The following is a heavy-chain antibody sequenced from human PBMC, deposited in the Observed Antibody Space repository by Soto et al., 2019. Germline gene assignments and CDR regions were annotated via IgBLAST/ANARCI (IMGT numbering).Heavy chain of an antibody. CDR2: IIPILGIA. CDR3: ASAVSGSRVDY. V-gene: IGHV1-69*02. D-gene: IGHD3-10*01. Sequence: QVQLVQSGAEVKKPGSSVKVSCKASGGTFSSYTISWVRQAPGQGLEWMGRIIPILGIANYAQKFQGRVTITAEKPTSTAYMELSSLRSEDTAVYYCASAVSGSRVDYWGQGTLVTVSS. J-gene: IGHJ4*02. CDR1: GGTFSSYT.